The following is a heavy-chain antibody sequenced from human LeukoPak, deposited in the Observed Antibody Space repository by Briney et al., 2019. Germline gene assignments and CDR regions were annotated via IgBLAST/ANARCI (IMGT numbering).Heavy chain of an antibody. CDR2: FDPEDGET. D-gene: IGHD6-19*01. J-gene: IGHJ5*02. CDR3: ATINGGWYRIDWFDP. V-gene: IGHV1-24*01. CDR1: GYTLTELS. Sequence: ASVKVSCKVSGYTLTELSMHWVRQAPGKGLEWMGGFDPEDGETIYAQKFQGRVTMTEDTSTDTAYMEPSSLRSEDTAVYYCATINGGWYRIDWFDPWGQGTLVTVSS.